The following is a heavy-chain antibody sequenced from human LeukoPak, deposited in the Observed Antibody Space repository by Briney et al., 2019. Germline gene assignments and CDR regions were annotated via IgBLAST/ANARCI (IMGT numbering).Heavy chain of an antibody. D-gene: IGHD4-23*01. V-gene: IGHV1-2*02. CDR3: AISDYGGKSPPLDY. CDR2: INPNSGGT. J-gene: IGHJ4*02. Sequence: ASVKVSCKASGYTFTGYFIHWVRQAPGQGLEWMGWINPNSGGTNCAQKFQGRVTMTRDTSISTAYMELSRLRSDDTAVYYCAISDYGGKSPPLDYWGQGTLVTVSS. CDR1: GYTFTGYF.